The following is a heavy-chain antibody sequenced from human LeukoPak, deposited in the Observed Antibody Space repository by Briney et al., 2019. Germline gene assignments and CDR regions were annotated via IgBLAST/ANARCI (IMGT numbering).Heavy chain of an antibody. D-gene: IGHD3-10*01. CDR1: GFTFSSYA. V-gene: IGHV3-23*01. Sequence: SGGSLRLSCAASGFTFSSYAMSWVRQAPGKGLEWVSAISGSGGSTYYADSVKGRFTISRDNSKNTLYLQMNSLRAEDTAVYYYAKDARSYGSGSYYSDYWGQGTLVTVSS. CDR3: AKDARSYGSGSYYSDY. J-gene: IGHJ4*02. CDR2: ISGSGGST.